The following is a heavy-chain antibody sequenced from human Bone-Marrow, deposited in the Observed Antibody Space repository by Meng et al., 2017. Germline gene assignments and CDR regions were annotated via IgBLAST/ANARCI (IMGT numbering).Heavy chain of an antibody. CDR2: INHSGST. CDR1: GGSFSGYY. CDR3: ARVGVVVITPNWFDP. Sequence: QGQLTQWGAGLLKPSETLSLTCAVYGGSFSGYYWSWIRQPPGKGLEWIGEINHSGSTNYNPSLKSRVTISVDTSKNQFSLKLSSVTAADTAVYYCARVGVVVITPNWFDPWGQGTLVTVSS. J-gene: IGHJ5*02. D-gene: IGHD3-22*01. V-gene: IGHV4-34*01.